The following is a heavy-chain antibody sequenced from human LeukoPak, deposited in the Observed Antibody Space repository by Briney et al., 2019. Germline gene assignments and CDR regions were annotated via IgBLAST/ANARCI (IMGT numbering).Heavy chain of an antibody. J-gene: IGHJ4*02. V-gene: IGHV3-7*01. Sequence: PGGSLRLSCAASGFTFSSYWMSWVRQAPGRGLEGVANIKQDGREKYYVDSVKGRFTISRENAKNSLYLQMNSLRAEDTAVYYCAREKSGYDHFLDYWGQGTLVTVSS. D-gene: IGHD5-12*01. CDR2: IKQDGREK. CDR1: GFTFSSYW. CDR3: AREKSGYDHFLDY.